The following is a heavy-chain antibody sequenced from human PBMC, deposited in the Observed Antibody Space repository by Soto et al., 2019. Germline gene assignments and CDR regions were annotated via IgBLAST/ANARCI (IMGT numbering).Heavy chain of an antibody. J-gene: IGHJ5*02. V-gene: IGHV3-30*18. CDR1: GFTFSSYG. CDR3: AKGSIVVVISSWFDP. D-gene: IGHD3-22*01. Sequence: GGSLRLSCAASGFTFSSYGMRWVRQAPGKGLEWVAVISYDGSNKYYADSVKGRFTISRDNSKNTLYLQMNSLRAEDTAVYYCAKGSIVVVISSWFDPWGQGTLVTVSS. CDR2: ISYDGSNK.